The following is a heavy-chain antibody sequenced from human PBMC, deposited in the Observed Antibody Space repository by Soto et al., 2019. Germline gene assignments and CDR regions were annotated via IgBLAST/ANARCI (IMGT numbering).Heavy chain of an antibody. CDR2: ISAYNGNT. D-gene: IGHD3-22*01. CDR3: ARDHYYDSSGYFVSSLWPDLYFDY. Sequence: QVQLVQSGAEVKKPGASVKVSCKASGYTFTSYGISWVRQAPGQGLEWMGWISAYNGNTNYAQKLQGRVTMTTDTSTSTAYMELRSLRSDDTAVYYCARDHYYDSSGYFVSSLWPDLYFDYWGQGTLVTVSS. CDR1: GYTFTSYG. J-gene: IGHJ4*02. V-gene: IGHV1-18*01.